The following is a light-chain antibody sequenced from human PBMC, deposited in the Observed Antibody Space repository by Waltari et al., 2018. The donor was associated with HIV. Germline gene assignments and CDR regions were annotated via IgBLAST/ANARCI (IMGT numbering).Light chain of an antibody. V-gene: IGKV1-5*03. CDR3: QNYKRYPFT. CDR1: QSIDTS. CDR2: RAS. Sequence: DIQMTQSPSTLSASVGDRVTITCRASQSIDTSLAWYQQKTGKAPKVLIYRASGLESGVPSRFSGSGSGTEFTLTITSLQPDDFATYYCQNYKRYPFTFGPGTKLDIK. J-gene: IGKJ3*01.